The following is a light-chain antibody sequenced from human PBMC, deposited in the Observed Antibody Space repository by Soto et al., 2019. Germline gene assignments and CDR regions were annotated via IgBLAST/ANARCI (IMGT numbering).Light chain of an antibody. V-gene: IGKV4-1*01. CDR2: WAS. CDR1: QSVLFSSNNKNY. CDR3: QQYYSTPPYT. Sequence: IVMTQSPDSLAVSLGERATINCKSSQSVLFSSNNKNYLAWYRQKPGQPPKLLIYWASIRESGVPDRISGSGSVTDFTLTISSLQAEDVAVYYCQQYYSTPPYTFGQGTKLEIK. J-gene: IGKJ2*01.